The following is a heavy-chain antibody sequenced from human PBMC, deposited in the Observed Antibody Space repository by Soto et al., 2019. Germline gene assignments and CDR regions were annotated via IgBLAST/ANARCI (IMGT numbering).Heavy chain of an antibody. CDR1: GGSISSGGYS. J-gene: IGHJ4*02. Sequence: PSETLSLTCAVSGGSISSGGYSWGWIRQPPGKGLEWIGYIYHSGSTYYNPSLKSRVTISVDRSKNQFSLKLSSVTAADTAVYYCARLGGYYQALDHWSQGTLVTV. CDR2: IYHSGST. D-gene: IGHD3-3*01. CDR3: ARLGGYYQALDH. V-gene: IGHV4-30-2*01.